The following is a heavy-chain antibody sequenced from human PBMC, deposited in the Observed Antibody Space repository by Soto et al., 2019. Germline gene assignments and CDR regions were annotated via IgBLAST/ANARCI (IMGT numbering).Heavy chain of an antibody. J-gene: IGHJ4*02. V-gene: IGHV4-4*07. CDR1: GGSINTFY. CDR2: IFSSGST. D-gene: IGHD5-12*01. CDR3: AREGSYSAYNFAHGIQLWSFDF. Sequence: PXGTLSLTCTVSGGSINTFYWSWVRQPAGKGLEWIGRIFSSGSTSFNPSLESRVAMSVDTSKNHFSLNLGSVTAADMAVYYCAREGSYSAYNFAHGIQLWSFDFWGQGALVTVSS.